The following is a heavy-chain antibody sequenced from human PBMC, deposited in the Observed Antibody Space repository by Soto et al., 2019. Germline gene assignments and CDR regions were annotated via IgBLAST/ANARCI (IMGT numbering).Heavy chain of an antibody. J-gene: IGHJ4*02. CDR1: GYTFTNFG. CDR2: ISAYNGNT. Sequence: ASVKVSCKTSGYTFTNFGLSWVRQAPGQGLEWMGWISAYNGNTNYAQNFQGRVTMTTDTSTNTAYMELSSLRSEDTAVYYCATVGFGVAGTFDYWGQGTLVTVSS. D-gene: IGHD6-19*01. CDR3: ATVGFGVAGTFDY. V-gene: IGHV1-18*01.